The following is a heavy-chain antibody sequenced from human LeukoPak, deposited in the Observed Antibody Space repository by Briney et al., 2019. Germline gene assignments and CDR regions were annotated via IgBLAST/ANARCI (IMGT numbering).Heavy chain of an antibody. D-gene: IGHD3-10*01. J-gene: IGHJ5*02. Sequence: ASVTVSFKASGYTFTGYYMHWVRQAPGQGLEWMGWINPNSGGTNYAQKFQGRVTMTRDTSISTAYMELSRLRSDDTAVYYCARDPSDNWFDPWGQGTLVTVSS. V-gene: IGHV1-2*02. CDR2: INPNSGGT. CDR1: GYTFTGYY. CDR3: ARDPSDNWFDP.